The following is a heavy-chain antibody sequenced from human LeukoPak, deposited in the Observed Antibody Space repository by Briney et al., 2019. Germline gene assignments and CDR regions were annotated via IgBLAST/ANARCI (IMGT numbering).Heavy chain of an antibody. J-gene: IGHJ4*02. CDR3: ARELRTFDS. D-gene: IGHD3-16*01. CDR1: GFTFSSYW. Sequence: PGGSLRLSCAASGFTFSSYWMTWVRQAPGKGLEWVANIKHNGDELNYVDSVEDRFTISKDNAKNSLYLHMTSLRAEDTAVYYCARELRTFDSWGQGTLVTVSS. CDR2: IKHNGDEL. V-gene: IGHV3-7*01.